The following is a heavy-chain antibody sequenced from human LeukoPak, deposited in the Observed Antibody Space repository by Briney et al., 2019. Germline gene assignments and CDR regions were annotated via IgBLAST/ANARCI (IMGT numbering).Heavy chain of an antibody. V-gene: IGHV1-18*01. CDR1: GYTFVNYG. CDR2: ISNYNGNA. Sequence: ASVTVSCKASGYTFVNYGISWVRQAPGQGLEWMGWISNYNGNANYAQKLQGRVTMTTDKSTSTAYMELRSLRSDDTAVYYCARKVGAAGEDFWGQGTLVTVSS. D-gene: IGHD3-10*01. CDR3: ARKVGAAGEDF. J-gene: IGHJ4*02.